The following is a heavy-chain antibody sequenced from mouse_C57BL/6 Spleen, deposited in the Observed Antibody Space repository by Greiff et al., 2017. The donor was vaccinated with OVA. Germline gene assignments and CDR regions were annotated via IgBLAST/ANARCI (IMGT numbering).Heavy chain of an antibody. CDR3: ARGDYYGSAYFDY. CDR2: IRNKANGYTT. D-gene: IGHD1-1*01. V-gene: IGHV7-3*01. J-gene: IGHJ2*01. CDR1: GFTFTDYY. Sequence: EVMLVESGGGLVQPGGSLSLSCAASGFTFTDYYMSWVRQPPGKALEWLGFIRNKANGYTTEYSASVKGRFTISRDNSQSILYLQMNALRAEDSATYYCARGDYYGSAYFDYWGQGTTLTVSS.